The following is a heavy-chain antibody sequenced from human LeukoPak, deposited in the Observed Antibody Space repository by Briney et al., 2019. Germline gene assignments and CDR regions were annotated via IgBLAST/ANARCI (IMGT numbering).Heavy chain of an antibody. Sequence: GGSLRLSCAASGFTFSSYAMHWVRQAPGKGLEWVAVISYDGSNKYYADSVKGRFTISRDNPKNTLYLQMNSLRAEDTAVYYCARGGYCSSTSCPDPYYYYGMDVWGQGTTVTVSS. CDR2: ISYDGSNK. V-gene: IGHV3-30-3*01. CDR1: GFTFSSYA. J-gene: IGHJ6*02. CDR3: ARGGYCSSTSCPDPYYYYGMDV. D-gene: IGHD2-2*03.